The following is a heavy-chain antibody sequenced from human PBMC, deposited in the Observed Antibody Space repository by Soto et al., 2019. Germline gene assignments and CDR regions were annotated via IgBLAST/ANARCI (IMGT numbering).Heavy chain of an antibody. V-gene: IGHV4-34*01. J-gene: IGHJ4*02. CDR3: ARGPCLRPSFAH. Sequence: SETLSLTSAVDGGSFSGYYWSWIRQPPGKVLEWIGEINHSGSTNYNPSLKSRVTISVDTSKNQFSLNLYSVTAADTAVYYCARGPCLRPSFAHWAQGTLLTSPQ. D-gene: IGHD5-12*01. CDR1: GGSFSGYY. CDR2: INHSGST.